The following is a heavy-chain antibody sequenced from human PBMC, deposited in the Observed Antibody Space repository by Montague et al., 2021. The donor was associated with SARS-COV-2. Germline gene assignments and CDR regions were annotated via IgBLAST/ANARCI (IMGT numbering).Heavy chain of an antibody. CDR3: ARAQNTCFIANCVNYFDV. CDR2: VHYTGST. J-gene: IGHJ4*02. D-gene: IGHD1-1*01. Sequence: SETLSLTCEVSGGSMSGYYWTWIRQSPGKGLEWIGYVHYTGSTKYNPSLKPRVSLSLDTPKNHLSLHLSSVTAADTAIYFCARAQNTCFIANCVNYFDVWGLGALVTVSS. V-gene: IGHV4-59*01. CDR1: GGSMSGYY.